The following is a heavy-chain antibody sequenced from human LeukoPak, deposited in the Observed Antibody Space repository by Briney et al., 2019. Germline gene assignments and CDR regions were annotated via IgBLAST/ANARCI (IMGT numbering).Heavy chain of an antibody. CDR2: INHSGST. V-gene: IGHV4-34*01. CDR3: ARGRLTYYDRWYYFDY. CDR1: GGSFSGYY. Sequence: PSETLSLTCAVYGGSFSGYYWSWIRQPPGKGLEWIGEINHSGSTNYNPSLKSRVTISVDTSKNQFSLKLSSVTAADTAVYYCARGRLTYYDRWYYFDYWGQGTLVTVSS. D-gene: IGHD1-26*01. J-gene: IGHJ4*02.